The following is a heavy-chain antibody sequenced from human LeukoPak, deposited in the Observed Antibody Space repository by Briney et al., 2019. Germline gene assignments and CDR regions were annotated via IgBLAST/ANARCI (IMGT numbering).Heavy chain of an antibody. CDR1: GGSISSYY. J-gene: IGHJ4*02. CDR3: ARHPPKSFFDY. D-gene: IGHD1-26*01. Sequence: SETLSLTCTVSGGSISSYYWSWMRQPPGQGRVGIGYIFYSGSTNYNPSLKSRVTISVDTSKNQFSVKLSSVTAADTAVYYCARHPPKSFFDYWGQGTLVTVSS. CDR2: IFYSGST. V-gene: IGHV4-59*08.